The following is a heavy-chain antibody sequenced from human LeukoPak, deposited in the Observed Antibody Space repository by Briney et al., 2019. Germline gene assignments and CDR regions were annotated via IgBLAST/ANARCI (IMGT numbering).Heavy chain of an antibody. CDR2: IHYSGIT. CDR1: GGSISSYY. D-gene: IGHD5-12*01. J-gene: IGHJ3*02. CDR3: ARHKSGYGAEHAFDI. V-gene: IGHV4-59*08. Sequence: SETLSLTCTVSGGSISSYYWSWIRQPPGKGLEYIGYIHYSGITNYNPSLKSRVTVSVDTSNKQFSLKLGSVTAADTALYYCARHKSGYGAEHAFDIWGQGTMVTVSS.